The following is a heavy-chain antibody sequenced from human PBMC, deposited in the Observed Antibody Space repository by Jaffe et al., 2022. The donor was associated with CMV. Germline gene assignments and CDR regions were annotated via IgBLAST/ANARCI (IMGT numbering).Heavy chain of an antibody. Sequence: QLQLQESGPGLVKPSETLSLTCTVSGGSISSSSYYWGWIRQPPGKGLEWIGSIYYSGSTYYNPSLKSRVTISVDTSKNQFSLKLSSVTAADTAVYYCARNYYDSSGFPRIHWFDPWGQGTLVTVSS. CDR2: IYYSGST. CDR1: GGSISSSSYY. CDR3: ARNYYDSSGFPRIHWFDP. J-gene: IGHJ5*02. D-gene: IGHD3-22*01. V-gene: IGHV4-39*01.